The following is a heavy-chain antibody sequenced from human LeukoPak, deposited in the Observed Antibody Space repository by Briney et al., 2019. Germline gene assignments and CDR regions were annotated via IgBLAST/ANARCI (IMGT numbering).Heavy chain of an antibody. CDR3: ARANRTYYYDSSGYYSPDY. J-gene: IGHJ4*02. D-gene: IGHD3-22*01. V-gene: IGHV1-69*13. Sequence: SVKVSCKASGGTFSSYAISWVRQAPGQGLEWMGGIIPIFSTANYAQKFQGRVTITADESTSTAYMELSSLRSEDTAVYYCARANRTYYYDSSGYYSPDYWGQGTLVTVSS. CDR1: GGTFSSYA. CDR2: IIPIFSTA.